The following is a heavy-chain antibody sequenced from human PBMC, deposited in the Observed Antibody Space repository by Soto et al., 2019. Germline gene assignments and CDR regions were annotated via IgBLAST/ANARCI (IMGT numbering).Heavy chain of an antibody. CDR1: GGSFIGDY. Sequence: SLTCAVYGGSFIGDYWNWIRQPPGKGLEWIGEIDHSGYTNYNPSLKSRVTISVDTSKNQFSLRLTSVTAADTAVYYCARVRDWFDPWGQGTLVTVSS. CDR3: ARVRDWFDP. D-gene: IGHD3-3*01. J-gene: IGHJ5*02. V-gene: IGHV4-34*01. CDR2: IDHSGYT.